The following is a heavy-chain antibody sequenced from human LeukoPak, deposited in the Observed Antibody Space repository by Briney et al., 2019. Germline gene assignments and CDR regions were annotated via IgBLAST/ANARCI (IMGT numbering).Heavy chain of an antibody. D-gene: IGHD3-3*01. V-gene: IGHV3-43*02. CDR1: GFTFDNYA. Sequence: AGSLRLSCAASGFTFDNYAMHWVRQAPGKGLEWVSLISGDGGSTYYADSVKGRFTISRDNSKNSLYLQMNSLRTEDTALYYCAKDISNYDFWSGFYTWGQGTLVTVSS. J-gene: IGHJ5*02. CDR2: ISGDGGST. CDR3: AKDISNYDFWSGFYT.